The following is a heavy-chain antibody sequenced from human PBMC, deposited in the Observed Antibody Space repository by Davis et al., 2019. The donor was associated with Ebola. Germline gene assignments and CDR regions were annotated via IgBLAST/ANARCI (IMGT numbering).Heavy chain of an antibody. CDR1: GASISSRSYY. J-gene: IGHJ3*02. CDR2: FSYGDNT. CDR3: ARPWYSGTYYDAYDI. D-gene: IGHD1-26*01. V-gene: IGHV4-39*01. Sequence: MPGGSLRLSCTVSGASISSRSYYWGWIRQPPGKGLEWVGSFSYGDNTHYYNPSLRSRVTISVDTSRNQFSLKLSSATAADTAVYYCARPWYSGTYYDAYDIWGQGTVVAVSS.